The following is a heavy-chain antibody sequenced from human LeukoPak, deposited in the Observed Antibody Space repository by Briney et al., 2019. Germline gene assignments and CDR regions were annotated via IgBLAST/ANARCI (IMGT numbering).Heavy chain of an antibody. CDR2: ISGSGGST. CDR1: GFTFSSYA. Sequence: GGSLRLSCAASGFTFSSYAMNWVRQAPGEGLEWVSAISGSGGSTYYADSVKGRFTISRDNSTNTLYLQMNSLRAEDTAVYYCAKFLAYCGGDCSQGWFDPWGQGTLVTVSS. V-gene: IGHV3-23*01. CDR3: AKFLAYCGGDCSQGWFDP. J-gene: IGHJ5*02. D-gene: IGHD2-21*02.